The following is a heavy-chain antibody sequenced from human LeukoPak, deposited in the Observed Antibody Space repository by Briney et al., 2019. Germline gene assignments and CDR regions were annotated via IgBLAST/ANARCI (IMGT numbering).Heavy chain of an antibody. J-gene: IGHJ5*02. V-gene: IGHV1-8*01. CDR1: GYTFTSYD. Sequence: ASVTVSCKASGYTFTSYDINWVRQATGQGLEWMGWMNPNSGNTGYAQKFQGRVTMTRNTSISTAYMELSSLRSEDTAVYYCARGLEFCSSTSCYYTDPWGQGTLVTVSS. D-gene: IGHD2-2*01. CDR3: ARGLEFCSSTSCYYTDP. CDR2: MNPNSGNT.